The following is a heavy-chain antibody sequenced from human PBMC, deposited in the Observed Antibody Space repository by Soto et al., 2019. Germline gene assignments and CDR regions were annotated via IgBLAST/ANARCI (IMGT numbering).Heavy chain of an antibody. CDR3: AREGRMGTFDY. CDR2: FYYSGST. V-gene: IGHV4-61*01. Sequence: QVQLQESGPGLVRPSETLSLTCTVSGGSVSGGSYFWSWVRQPPGKGLEWIGYFYYSGSTKYNPSLKSRVTIVEDTSKNQFSLKLNSVTAADTAVYYCAREGRMGTFDYWGQGALVTVSS. J-gene: IGHJ4*02. D-gene: IGHD1-1*01. CDR1: GGSVSGGSYF.